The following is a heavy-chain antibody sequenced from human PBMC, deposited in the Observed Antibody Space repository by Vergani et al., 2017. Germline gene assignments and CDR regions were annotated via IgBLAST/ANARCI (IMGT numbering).Heavy chain of an antibody. V-gene: IGHV4-59*01. Sequence: VQLVQSGAEVKKPGESLRISCKGSGYSFTSYWISWIRQPAGKGLEWIGYIYYSGSTNYNPSLKSRVTISVDTSKNLFSLKLSSVTAADTAVYYCARDRPLPAVGTYGMDVWGQGTTVTVSS. D-gene: IGHD2-2*01. J-gene: IGHJ6*02. CDR3: ARDRPLPAVGTYGMDV. CDR2: IYYSGST. CDR1: GYSFTSYW.